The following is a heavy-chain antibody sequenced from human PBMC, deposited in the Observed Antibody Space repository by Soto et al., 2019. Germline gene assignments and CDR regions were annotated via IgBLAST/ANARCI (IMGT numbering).Heavy chain of an antibody. CDR2: IYRTGST. CDR1: GASFTSNAW. D-gene: IGHD1-7*01. V-gene: IGHV4-4*02. J-gene: IGHJ4*02. Sequence: SETLSLTCAVSGASFTSNAWWTWVRQPPGRGLEWIGEIYRTGSTNYNPSLKSRVTISLDKSENQFSLKVTSLTAADTAVYYCASRDPGTSVDYWGQGTLVTVSS. CDR3: ASRDPGTSVDY.